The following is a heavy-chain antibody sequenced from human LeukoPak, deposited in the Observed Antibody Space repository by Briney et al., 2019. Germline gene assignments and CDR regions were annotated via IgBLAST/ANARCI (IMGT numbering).Heavy chain of an antibody. CDR2: ISGSGGST. D-gene: IGHD3-16*01. J-gene: IGHJ3*02. Sequence: GGTLRLSCAVSGFTFSSYGMSWVRQAPGKGLEWVSAISGSGGSTYYADSVKGRFTISRDNSKNTLYLQMNSLRAEDTAVYYCARVGAVGGVFRAFDIWGQGTMVTVSS. CDR1: GFTFSSYG. CDR3: ARVGAVGGVFRAFDI. V-gene: IGHV3-23*01.